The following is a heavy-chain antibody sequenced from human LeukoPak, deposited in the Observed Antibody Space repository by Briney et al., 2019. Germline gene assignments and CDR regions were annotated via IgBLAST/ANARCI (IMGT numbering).Heavy chain of an antibody. J-gene: IGHJ5*02. D-gene: IGHD3-22*01. CDR1: GFTFSSYA. CDR2: ISGSGGST. CDR3: AKDRITMIVVGHWFDP. Sequence: GSLRLSCAASGFTFSSYAMSWVRQAPGKGLEWVSAISGSGGSTYYADSVKGRFTISRDNSKSTLYLQMNSLRAEDTAVYYCAKDRITMIVVGHWFDPWGQGTLVTVSS. V-gene: IGHV3-23*01.